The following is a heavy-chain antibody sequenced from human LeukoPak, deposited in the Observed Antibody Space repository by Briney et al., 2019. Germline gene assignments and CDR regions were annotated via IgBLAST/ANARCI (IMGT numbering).Heavy chain of an antibody. CDR2: IYYSGST. Sequence: SSETLSLTCTVSGGSISSYYWSWIRQPPGKELEWIGYIYYSGSTNYNPSLKSRVTISVDTSKNQFSLKLRSVTAADTAVYYCARVVQSTDSSGFYLPEYFQHWGQGTLVTVSS. D-gene: IGHD3-22*01. V-gene: IGHV4-59*08. J-gene: IGHJ1*01. CDR1: GGSISSYY. CDR3: ARVVQSTDSSGFYLPEYFQH.